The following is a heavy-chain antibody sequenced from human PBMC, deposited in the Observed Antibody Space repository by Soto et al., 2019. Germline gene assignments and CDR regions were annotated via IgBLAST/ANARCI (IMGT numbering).Heavy chain of an antibody. Sequence: SQTLSLTCVGSGDTVSSNSVAWNWVRQSPSRGLKWLGRTYYRSRWYSDYAVSVRSRIDINADTSKNQVSLQLNSVTPEDTAVYYCARSEEDSDYYYYGMDVWGQGTTVTVYS. CDR1: GDTVSSNSVA. V-gene: IGHV6-1*01. J-gene: IGHJ6*02. CDR2: TYYRSRWYS. D-gene: IGHD2-15*01. CDR3: ARSEEDSDYYYYGMDV.